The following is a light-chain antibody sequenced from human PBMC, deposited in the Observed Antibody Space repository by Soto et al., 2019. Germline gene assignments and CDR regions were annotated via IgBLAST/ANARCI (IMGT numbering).Light chain of an antibody. Sequence: QSALTQPASVSGSPGQSVTLSCAGTSDDIGAYDHVSWFQQHPGNVPKLMIYEVSNRPSGVSNRFSGSKSGNTASLTISGLQAEDEADYYCCSYAGSSTVVFGGGTKLTVL. CDR2: EVS. CDR3: CSYAGSSTVV. V-gene: IGLV2-23*02. J-gene: IGLJ2*01. CDR1: SDDIGAYDH.